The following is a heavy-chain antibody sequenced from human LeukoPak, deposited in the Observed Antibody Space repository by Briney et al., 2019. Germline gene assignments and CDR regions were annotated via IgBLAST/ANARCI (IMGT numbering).Heavy chain of an antibody. CDR3: ARGRVGTYYYDSSGYSEADY. Sequence: AAVKVSCKASGYTFTGYYMHWVRQAPGQGLEWMGWINPNSGGTNYAQKFQGRVTMTRDTSISTAYMELSRLRSDDTAVYYCARGRVGTYYYDSSGYSEADYWGQGTL. CDR1: GYTFTGYY. D-gene: IGHD3-22*01. V-gene: IGHV1-2*02. CDR2: INPNSGGT. J-gene: IGHJ4*02.